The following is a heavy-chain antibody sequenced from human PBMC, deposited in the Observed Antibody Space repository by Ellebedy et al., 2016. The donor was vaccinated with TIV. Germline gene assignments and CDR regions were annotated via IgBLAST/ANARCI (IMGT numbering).Heavy chain of an antibody. J-gene: IGHJ4*02. Sequence: ASVKVSXXASGYTFTGYYMHWVRQAPGQGLEWMGWINPNSGGTNYAQRFQGRVTMTRDTSISTAYMELSWLRSDDTAVYYCARGTVAGTIDYWGQGTLVTVSP. CDR3: ARGTVAGTIDY. V-gene: IGHV1-2*02. D-gene: IGHD6-19*01. CDR2: INPNSGGT. CDR1: GYTFTGYY.